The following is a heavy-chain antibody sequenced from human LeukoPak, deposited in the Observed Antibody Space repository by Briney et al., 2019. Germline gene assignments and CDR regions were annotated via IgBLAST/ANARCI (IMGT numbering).Heavy chain of an antibody. D-gene: IGHD3-22*01. J-gene: IGHJ5*02. CDR3: ARFVNYYDSSGFFWVDP. CDR2: INPNSGGT. CDR1: GYTFSGYY. V-gene: IGHV1-2*06. Sequence: ASVKVSCKASGYTFSGYYMNWVRQAPGQGLEWMGRINPNSGGTNYAQTFQGRVTMTRDTSISTAYMELSRLRSDDTAVYYRARFVNYYDSSGFFWVDPWGQGTLVTVSS.